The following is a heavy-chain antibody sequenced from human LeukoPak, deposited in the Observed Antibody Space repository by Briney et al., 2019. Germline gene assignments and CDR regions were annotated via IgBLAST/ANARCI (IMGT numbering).Heavy chain of an antibody. CDR2: IIPIFGTA. D-gene: IGHD3-16*01. CDR3: ARQGELGAFDI. V-gene: IGHV1-69*13. J-gene: IGHJ1*01. CDR1: GGTFSSYA. Sequence: ASVKVSCKASGGTFSSYAISWVRQAPGQGLEWVGGIIPIFGTANYAQKFQGRVTITADESTSTAYMELSSLRSEDTAVYYCARQGELGAFDIWGQGTLVTVSS.